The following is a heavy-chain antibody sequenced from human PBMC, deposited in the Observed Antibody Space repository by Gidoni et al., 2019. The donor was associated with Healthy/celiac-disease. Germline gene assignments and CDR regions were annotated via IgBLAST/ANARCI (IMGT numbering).Heavy chain of an antibody. D-gene: IGHD3-10*01. Sequence: QVQLVESGGGVVQPGRSLRLSCAASGFTFSSYAMHWVRPAPGKGLEWVAVISYDGSNKYYADSVKGRFTISRDNSKNTLDLQMNSLRAEDTAVYYCARDNYYGSGSYSDYWGQGTLVTVSS. CDR3: ARDNYYGSGSYSDY. J-gene: IGHJ4*02. CDR2: ISYDGSNK. V-gene: IGHV3-30-3*01. CDR1: GFTFSSYA.